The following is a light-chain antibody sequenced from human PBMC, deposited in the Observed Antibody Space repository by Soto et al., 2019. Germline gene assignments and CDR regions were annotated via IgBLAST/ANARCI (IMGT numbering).Light chain of an antibody. CDR3: SSFTSSMTNV. V-gene: IGLV2-14*01. CDR1: SSDVGGYNS. CDR2: DVT. Sequence: QSVPTQPASVSGSPGQSITISCTGTSSDVGGYNSVSWYQQHPGKAPKLILYDVTDRPSGVSYRFSGSRSGNTASLTISGLQAADEADYFCSSFTSSMTNVFGSGTKVTVL. J-gene: IGLJ1*01.